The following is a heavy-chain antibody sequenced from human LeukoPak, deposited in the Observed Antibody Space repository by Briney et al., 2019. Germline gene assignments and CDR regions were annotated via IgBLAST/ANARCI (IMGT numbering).Heavy chain of an antibody. Sequence: GGSLRLSCTASGFTFGDYAMSWIRQAPGKGLEWVGFIRTKAYGGTTEYAASVKGGFTISRDDSKSIAYLQMNSLKNEDTALYYCTSNHDTSGYTPDYWGQGTLVTVSS. D-gene: IGHD3-22*01. J-gene: IGHJ4*02. CDR2: IRTKAYGGTT. CDR1: GFTFGDYA. CDR3: TSNHDTSGYTPDY. V-gene: IGHV3-49*03.